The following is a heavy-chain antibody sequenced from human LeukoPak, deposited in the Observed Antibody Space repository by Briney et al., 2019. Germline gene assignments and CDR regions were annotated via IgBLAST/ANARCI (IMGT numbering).Heavy chain of an antibody. CDR1: GFTFSSYS. J-gene: IGHJ6*03. D-gene: IGHD2-2*01. Sequence: GGSLRLSCAASGFTFSSYSMNWVRQAPGKGLEGVSSISSSSSYIYYADSVKGRFTISRDNAKNSLYLQMNSLRAEDTAVYYCARDIFCSSTSCHYYYYMDVWGKGTTVTVSS. V-gene: IGHV3-21*01. CDR2: ISSSSSYI. CDR3: ARDIFCSSTSCHYYYYMDV.